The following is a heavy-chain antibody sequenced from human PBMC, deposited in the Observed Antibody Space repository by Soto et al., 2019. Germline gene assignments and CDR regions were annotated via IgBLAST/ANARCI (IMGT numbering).Heavy chain of an antibody. CDR1: GFTFSDYW. D-gene: IGHD3-22*01. J-gene: IGHJ4*02. CDR3: ARVARRDSRYSQADY. V-gene: IGHV3-7*01. Sequence: GGSLRLSCAASGFTFSDYWMSWVRQAPGKGLEWVANIKQDGSEKYYEDSVKGRFTISRDNTNNSLYLQMNSLRAEDTAVYFCARVARRDSRYSQADYWGQGTLVTVSS. CDR2: IKQDGSEK.